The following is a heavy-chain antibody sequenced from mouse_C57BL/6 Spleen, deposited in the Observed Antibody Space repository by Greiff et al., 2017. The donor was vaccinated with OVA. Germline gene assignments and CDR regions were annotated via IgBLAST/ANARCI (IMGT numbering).Heavy chain of an antibody. V-gene: IGHV5-17*01. CDR1: GFTFSDYG. CDR3: ARNYYDSSYEYWYLDV. D-gene: IGHD1-1*01. J-gene: IGHJ1*03. CDR2: ISSGSSTI. Sequence: EVQLVESGGGLVKPGGSLKLSCAASGFTFSDYGMHWVRQAPEKGLEWVAYISSGSSTISYADTLKGRFTISRDNAKNTLFLQMTSLRSEDTARYYCARNYYDSSYEYWYLDVWGTGTTVTVSS.